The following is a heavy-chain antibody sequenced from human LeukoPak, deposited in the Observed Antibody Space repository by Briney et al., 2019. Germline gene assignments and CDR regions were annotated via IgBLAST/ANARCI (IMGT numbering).Heavy chain of an antibody. V-gene: IGHV3-30-3*01. J-gene: IGHJ6*02. Sequence: GGSLRLSCAASGFTFSSYAMHWVRQAPGKGLEWVAVISSDGSNKYYADSVKGRFTISRDDSKNTLYLQMNSLRAADTAVYYCARMVEPKWFNYYYYYGMDVWGQGTTVTVSS. CDR1: GFTFSSYA. CDR3: ARMVEPKWFNYYYYYGMDV. D-gene: IGHD1-14*01. CDR2: ISSDGSNK.